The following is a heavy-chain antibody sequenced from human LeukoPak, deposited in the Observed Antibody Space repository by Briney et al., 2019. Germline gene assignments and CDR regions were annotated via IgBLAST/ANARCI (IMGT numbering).Heavy chain of an antibody. CDR2: ITTSDGNT. Sequence: GGSLRLSCAASGFTFSSYTMSWVRQAPGKGLEWVSTITTSDGNTYYADSVKGRFTVSRDNSKNTLYLQMNRLRAEDTAVYYCAKDGGLWVSAHWGDSWGRGTLVTVSS. CDR3: AKDGGLWVSAHWGDS. V-gene: IGHV3-23*01. J-gene: IGHJ4*02. D-gene: IGHD7-27*01. CDR1: GFTFSSYT.